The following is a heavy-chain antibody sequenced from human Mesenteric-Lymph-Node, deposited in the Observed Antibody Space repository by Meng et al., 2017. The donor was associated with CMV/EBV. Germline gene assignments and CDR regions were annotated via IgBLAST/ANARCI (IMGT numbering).Heavy chain of an antibody. CDR2: ISGRSNFR. CDR1: GFTFSSLT. V-gene: IGHV3-21*06. Sequence: GESLKISCTASGFTFSSLTMHWVRQAPGKGLEWVSSISGRSNFRYYAPSVKGRFTISRDNAKNSLYLQMNSLRAEDTAVYYCASLTTVVTPFDYWGQGTLVTVSS. CDR3: ASLTTVVTPFDY. J-gene: IGHJ4*02. D-gene: IGHD4-23*01.